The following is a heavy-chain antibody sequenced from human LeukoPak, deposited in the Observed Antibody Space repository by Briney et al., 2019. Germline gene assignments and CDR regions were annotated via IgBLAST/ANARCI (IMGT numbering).Heavy chain of an antibody. CDR2: ISYDGSNK. Sequence: GSLSLSCAASGFTFSSYAMHWVRQAPGKGLEWVAVISYDGSNKYYADSVKGRFTISRDNSKNTLYLQMNSLRAEDTAVYYCARDRSSSGYPDYWGQGTLVTVSS. V-gene: IGHV3-30-3*01. CDR3: ARDRSSSGYPDY. D-gene: IGHD3-22*01. CDR1: GFTFSSYA. J-gene: IGHJ4*02.